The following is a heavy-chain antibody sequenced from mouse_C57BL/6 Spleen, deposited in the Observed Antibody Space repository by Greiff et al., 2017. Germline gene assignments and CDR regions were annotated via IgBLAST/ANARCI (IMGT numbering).Heavy chain of an antibody. V-gene: IGHV5-9*01. J-gene: IGHJ3*01. D-gene: IGHD1-1*01. CDR1: GFTFSSYT. Sequence: EVNVVESGGGLVKPGGSLKLSCAASGFTFSSYTMSWVRQTPEKRLEWVATISGGGGNTYYPDSVKGRFTISRDNAKNTLYLQLSSLRSEDTALYYCARQGGKNYSGSSSFAYWGQGTLVTVSA. CDR2: ISGGGGNT. CDR3: ARQGGKNYSGSSSFAY.